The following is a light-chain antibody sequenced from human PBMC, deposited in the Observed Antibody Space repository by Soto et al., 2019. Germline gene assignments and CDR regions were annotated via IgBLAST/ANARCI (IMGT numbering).Light chain of an antibody. CDR2: GAS. CDR1: QSVNSN. J-gene: IGKJ1*01. CDR3: QHYKDWSVWT. V-gene: IGKV3-15*01. Sequence: EIVMTQSAATLSVSPGERATLSCRASQSVNSNLAWYQHKPGQAPRLLIYGASTRATGIPARFGGSGSGTEFILTISSRQSEDFAVYYCQHYKDWSVWTFGQGTKVEIE.